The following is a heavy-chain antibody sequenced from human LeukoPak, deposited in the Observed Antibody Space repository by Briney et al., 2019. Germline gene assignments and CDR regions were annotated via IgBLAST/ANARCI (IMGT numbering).Heavy chain of an antibody. D-gene: IGHD4-17*01. Sequence: PSETLSLTCTVSGGSISSYYWSWIRQPPGKGLEWIGYIYYSGSTNYNPSLKSRATISVDTSKNQFSLKLSSVTAADTAVYYCARFPVLDGDYGWFDPWGQGTLVTVSS. V-gene: IGHV4-59*01. CDR3: ARFPVLDGDYGWFDP. J-gene: IGHJ5*02. CDR2: IYYSGST. CDR1: GGSISSYY.